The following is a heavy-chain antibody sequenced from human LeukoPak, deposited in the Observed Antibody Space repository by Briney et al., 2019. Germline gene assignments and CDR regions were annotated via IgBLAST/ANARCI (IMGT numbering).Heavy chain of an antibody. D-gene: IGHD3-10*01. CDR3: ARGIGFVTMVRGALNWFDP. J-gene: IGHJ5*02. CDR1: GGSFSGYY. V-gene: IGHV4-34*01. Sequence: SETLSLTCAVYGGSFSGYYWSWIRQPPGKGLEWIGEINHSGSTNYNPSLKSRVTISVDTSKNQFSLKLSSVTAADTAVYYCARGIGFVTMVRGALNWFDPWGQGALVTVSS. CDR2: INHSGST.